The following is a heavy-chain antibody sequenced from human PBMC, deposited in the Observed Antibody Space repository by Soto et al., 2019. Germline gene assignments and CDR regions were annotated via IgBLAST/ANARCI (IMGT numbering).Heavy chain of an antibody. CDR3: ATGGHNDGYNFYHGMDV. J-gene: IGHJ6*02. CDR1: GGIFTNNA. Sequence: QVQAVQSGAEVNKPGSSVKVSCKVSGGIFTNNAISWVRQAPGQGLEWLGAVSPLFDTAYYAQIFRGRLRISADGATTTADMELSGLTSADPAVYFCATGGHNDGYNFYHGMDVWGQGTTVTVS. CDR2: VSPLFDTA. D-gene: IGHD3-16*01. V-gene: IGHV1-69*01.